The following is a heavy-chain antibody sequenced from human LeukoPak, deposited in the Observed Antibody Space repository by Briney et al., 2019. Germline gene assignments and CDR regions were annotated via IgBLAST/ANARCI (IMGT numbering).Heavy chain of an antibody. J-gene: IGHJ4*02. CDR3: ARWPGTFDY. CDR1: GFTFSDYW. Sequence: GGSLRLSCAPSGFTFSDYWMSWVRQAPGKGLEWVANINKDGSEKFYVDSVKGRFTISRDNAKNSLYLQMNSLRAEDTAVYYCARWPGTFDYWGQGTLVTVSS. CDR2: INKDGSEK. V-gene: IGHV3-7*01. D-gene: IGHD1-1*01.